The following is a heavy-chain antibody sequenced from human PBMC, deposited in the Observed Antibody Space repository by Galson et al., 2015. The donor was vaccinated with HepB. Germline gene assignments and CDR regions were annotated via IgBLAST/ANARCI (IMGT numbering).Heavy chain of an antibody. V-gene: IGHV3-53*01. CDR1: GFTVSSSY. J-gene: IGHJ4*02. D-gene: IGHD1-26*01. CDR3: TRGWVGATRFAY. CDR2: IHSGGGT. Sequence: SLRLSCAASGFTVSSSYMNWVRQAPGKGLEWVSVIHSGGGTYYADSVKGRFTITRDNSKNTAYLQMTGLRVEDTAVYYCTRGWVGATRFAYWGQGTLVTVSS.